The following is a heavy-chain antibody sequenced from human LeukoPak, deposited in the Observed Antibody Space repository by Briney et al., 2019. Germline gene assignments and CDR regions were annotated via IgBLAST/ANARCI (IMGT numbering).Heavy chain of an antibody. CDR1: GYTFTSYG. D-gene: IGHD3-3*01. J-gene: IGHJ4*02. Sequence: ASVKVSCKASGYTFTSYGISWVRQAPGQGLEWMGWISAYNGNTNYAQKLQGRVTMTTDTSTSTAYMELRSLRSDDTAVYYCARDASYDFWSGYPYYFDYWGQGTLVTVSS. CDR3: ARDASYDFWSGYPYYFDY. CDR2: ISAYNGNT. V-gene: IGHV1-18*01.